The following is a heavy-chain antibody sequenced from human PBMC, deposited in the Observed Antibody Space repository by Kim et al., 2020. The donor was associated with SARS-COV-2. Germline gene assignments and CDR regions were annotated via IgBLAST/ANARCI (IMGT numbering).Heavy chain of an antibody. CDR3: ARTDSGYIDY. Sequence: YSSYEVSVKSRITINPDTSKNQFSLHLKSVTPEDTAVYYCARTDSGYIDYWGQGTLVTVSS. V-gene: IGHV6-1*01. J-gene: IGHJ4*02. CDR2: YS. D-gene: IGHD6-19*01.